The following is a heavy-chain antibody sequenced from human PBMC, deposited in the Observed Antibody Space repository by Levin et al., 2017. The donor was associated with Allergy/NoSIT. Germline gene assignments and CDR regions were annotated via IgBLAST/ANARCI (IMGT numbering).Heavy chain of an antibody. J-gene: IGHJ3*02. CDR1: GFTFNNYA. V-gene: IGHV3-30-3*01. CDR2: ISYDGSEK. D-gene: IGHD2-15*01. CDR3: AKDPPFRDIVVVVAAKANDAFDI. Sequence: GGSLRLSCAASGFTFNNYAMHWVRQAPGKGLEWVAIISYDGSEKYYADSVKGRFTISRDNSKNTLYLQMNSLRAEDTAVYYCAKDPPFRDIVVVVAAKANDAFDIWGQGTMVTVSS.